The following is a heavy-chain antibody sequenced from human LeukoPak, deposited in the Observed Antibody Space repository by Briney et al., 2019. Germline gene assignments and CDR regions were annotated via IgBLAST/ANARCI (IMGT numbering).Heavy chain of an antibody. Sequence: GGSLRLSCAASGFTFSSYVMHWVRQAPGKGLEWVAIISYDGSNEYYADSVKGRFTISRDNSKNTLYLQMNSLRAADTAVYYCAKRRCSSTTCWYYFDYWGLGTLVTVSS. CDR3: AKRRCSSTTCWYYFDY. J-gene: IGHJ4*02. CDR2: ISYDGSNE. CDR1: GFTFSSYV. D-gene: IGHD2-2*01. V-gene: IGHV3-30*04.